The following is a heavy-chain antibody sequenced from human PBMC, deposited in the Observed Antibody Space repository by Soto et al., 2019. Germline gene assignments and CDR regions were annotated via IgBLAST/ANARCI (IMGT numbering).Heavy chain of an antibody. CDR1: GFTFSSYS. V-gene: IGHV3-48*02. CDR3: ARDFAYDFWSGGGMEV. Sequence: PGGSLRLSCAASGFTFSSYSMNWVRQAPGKGLEWVSYISSSSSTIYYADSVKGRFTISRDNAKNPLYLQMNSLRDEDTAVYYCARDFAYDFWSGGGMEVWGKGTTVTVSS. J-gene: IGHJ6*04. CDR2: ISSSSSTI. D-gene: IGHD3-3*01.